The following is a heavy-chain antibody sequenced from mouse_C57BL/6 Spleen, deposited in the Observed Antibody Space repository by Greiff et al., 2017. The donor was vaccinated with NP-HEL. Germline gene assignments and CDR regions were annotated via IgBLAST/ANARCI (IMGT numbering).Heavy chain of an antibody. Sequence: QVQLQQSGAELVKPGASVKISCKASGYAFSSYWMNWVKQRPGKGLEWIGQIYPGDGDTNYNGKFKGKATLTADKSSSTAYMQLSSLTSEDSAVYFCARRYYGSCPYWYFDVWVTGATVTVSS. J-gene: IGHJ1*03. CDR2: IYPGDGDT. V-gene: IGHV1-80*01. CDR1: GYAFSSYW. D-gene: IGHD1-1*01. CDR3: ARRYYGSCPYWYFDV.